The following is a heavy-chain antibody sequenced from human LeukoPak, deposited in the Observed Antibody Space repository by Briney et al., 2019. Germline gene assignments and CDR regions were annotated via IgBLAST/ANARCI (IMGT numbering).Heavy chain of an antibody. CDR2: ISTYNGYT. Sequence: ASLKVSCTASGYTFTSYGINWVRQAPGQGLEWMGWISTYNGYTNYAQNLQGRVTMTTDTSASTVYLELRRLRSDDTAVYYCARTPPPTIVGAHYFDYWGQGTLVTVSS. J-gene: IGHJ4*02. CDR3: ARTPPPTIVGAHYFDY. CDR1: GYTFTSYG. D-gene: IGHD1-26*01. V-gene: IGHV1-18*01.